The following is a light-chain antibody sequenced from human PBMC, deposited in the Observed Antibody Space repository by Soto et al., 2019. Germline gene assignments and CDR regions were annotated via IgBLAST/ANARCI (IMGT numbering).Light chain of an antibody. CDR3: SSYAGSNIYV. CDR2: EVS. Sequence: QSALTQPPSASGSPGQSVTISCTGTSSDVGSYNYVSWYQQNPGKAPKLIIYEVSKRPPGVPDRFSDSKSGNTASLSVSGLQAEDDGDYYCSSYAGSNIYVFGTGTKLTVL. V-gene: IGLV2-8*01. CDR1: SSDVGSYNY. J-gene: IGLJ1*01.